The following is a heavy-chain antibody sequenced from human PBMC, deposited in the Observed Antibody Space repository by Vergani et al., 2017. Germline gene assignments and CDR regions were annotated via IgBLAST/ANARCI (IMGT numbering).Heavy chain of an antibody. CDR3: ATDLVGATNGFYFSLSE. J-gene: IGHJ4*02. V-gene: IGHV1-69-2*01. CDR1: GYTFTDYY. Sequence: EVQLVQSGAEVKKPGATVKISCKVSGYTFTDYYMHWVQQAPGKGLEWMGLVDPEDGETIYAEKLQGRVTITADKSTDTAYMELSSLRSEDTAVYYCATDLVGATNGFYFSLSEWGQGTLVTVSS. D-gene: IGHD1-26*01. CDR2: VDPEDGET.